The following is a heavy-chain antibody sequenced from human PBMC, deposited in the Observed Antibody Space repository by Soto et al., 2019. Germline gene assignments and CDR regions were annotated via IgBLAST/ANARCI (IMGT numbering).Heavy chain of an antibody. CDR3: ARGSRGYCTNGVCYKPRDAFDI. CDR2: IIPILGIA. J-gene: IGHJ3*02. CDR1: GGTFSSYT. D-gene: IGHD2-8*01. V-gene: IGHV1-69*02. Sequence: SVKVSCKASGGTFSSYTISWVRQAPGQGLEWMGRIIPILGIANYAQKFQGRVTITADKSTSTAYMELSSLRSEDTAVYYCARGSRGYCTNGVCYKPRDAFDIWGQGTMVTVSS.